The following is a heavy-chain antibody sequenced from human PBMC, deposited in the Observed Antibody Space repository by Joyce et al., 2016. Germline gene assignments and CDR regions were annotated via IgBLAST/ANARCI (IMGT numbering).Heavy chain of an antibody. CDR3: AKRYDYVDY. CDR2: IANDGNKK. Sequence: QVQLVESGGGVVQPGRSVRLSCAASGFTFSNYGMHWVRQAPGKGLEWVAVIANDGNKKYYADSVKGRFTISRDNSKNTLYLQMNSLRAEDTAVYYCAKRYDYVDYWGQGTLVTVSS. J-gene: IGHJ4*02. V-gene: IGHV3-30*18. CDR1: GFTFSNYG. D-gene: IGHD3-16*01.